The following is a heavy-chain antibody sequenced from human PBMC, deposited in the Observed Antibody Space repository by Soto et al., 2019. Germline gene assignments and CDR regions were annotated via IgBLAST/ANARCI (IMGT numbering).Heavy chain of an antibody. V-gene: IGHV3-9*01. CDR1: GFTFDDYA. D-gene: IGHD3-3*01. Sequence: GGSLRLSCAASGFTFDDYAMHWVRQAPGKGLEWVSGISWNSGSIGYADSVKGRFTISRDNAKNSLYLQMNSLRAEDTALYYCAKDSLSKPRLFILSYEEQPLSGAFDIWGQGTMVTVSS. CDR3: AKDSLSKPRLFILSYEEQPLSGAFDI. J-gene: IGHJ3*02. CDR2: ISWNSGSI.